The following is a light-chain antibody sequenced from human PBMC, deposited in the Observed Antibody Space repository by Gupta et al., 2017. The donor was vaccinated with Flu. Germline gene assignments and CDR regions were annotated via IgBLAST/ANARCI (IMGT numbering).Light chain of an antibody. V-gene: IGLV7-43*01. CDR2: STN. CDR1: TGAVTNAYY. Sequence: QTVVTQEPSVTVSPGGTVTLTCASSTGAVTNAYYPNWFQQKPGAAPMALSDSTNYNQSWTPARCAGYLLGANAVPTMSDEQPEDEAYYYWLLYDGGSHWVFGGGTKLTVL. J-gene: IGLJ3*02. CDR3: LLYDGGSHWV.